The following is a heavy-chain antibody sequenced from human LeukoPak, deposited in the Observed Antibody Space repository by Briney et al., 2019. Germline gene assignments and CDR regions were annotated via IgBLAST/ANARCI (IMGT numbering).Heavy chain of an antibody. D-gene: IGHD6-25*01. CDR2: TSYDGSNK. Sequence: PGGSLRLSCAASGFTFSSYAMHWVRQAPGKGLEWVSVTSYDGSNKYYADSVKGRVTISGDSSKNTVYLQMNSLRAEDTAVYYCAREVSAGNYFDYWGQGTLVTVYS. CDR1: GFTFSSYA. CDR3: AREVSAGNYFDY. J-gene: IGHJ4*02. V-gene: IGHV3-30-3*01.